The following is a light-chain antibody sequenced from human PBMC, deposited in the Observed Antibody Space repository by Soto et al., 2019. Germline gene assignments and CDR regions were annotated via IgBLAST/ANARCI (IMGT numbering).Light chain of an antibody. V-gene: IGLV2-11*01. CDR1: GGDVGGFTY. CDR3: CSYVGSYSWV. CDR2: DDS. Sequence: QSALTQPRSVSGSPGQSVTISCSASGGDVGGFTYVSWYKQHPGKAPKLLIYDDSQRPSGVPDRLSASKSGYTASLTISGLQAEDEADYYCCSYVGSYSWVFGGGTKLTVL. J-gene: IGLJ3*02.